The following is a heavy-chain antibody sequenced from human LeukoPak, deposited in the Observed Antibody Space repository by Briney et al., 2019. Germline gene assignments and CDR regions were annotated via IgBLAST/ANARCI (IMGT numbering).Heavy chain of an antibody. V-gene: IGHV1-18*01. CDR1: GYTFTSYG. CDR2: ISAYNGNT. CDR3: ARDNKLRDSSGYYREDY. Sequence: ASVKVSCKASGYTFTSYGISWVRQAPGQGLEWMGWISAYNGNTNYAKKLQGRVTMTTDTSTSTAYMELRSLRSDDTAVYYCARDNKLRDSSGYYREDYWGQGTLVTVSS. J-gene: IGHJ4*02. D-gene: IGHD3-22*01.